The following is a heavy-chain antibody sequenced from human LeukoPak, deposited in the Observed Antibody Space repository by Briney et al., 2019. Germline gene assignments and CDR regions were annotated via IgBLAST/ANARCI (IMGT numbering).Heavy chain of an antibody. CDR1: GGSISSSDSY. J-gene: IGHJ5*02. V-gene: IGHV4-39*01. D-gene: IGHD2-2*02. CDR2: MYYSGST. Sequence: PSETLSLTCTVSGGSISSSDSYWGWIRQPPGKGLEWIGSMYYSGSTYYNPSLKSRVTISVDTSKNQFSLKLNSVTAADTAVYCCARHPPRDCSSSSCYKRWFDPWGQGTLVTVSS. CDR3: ARHPPRDCSSSSCYKRWFDP.